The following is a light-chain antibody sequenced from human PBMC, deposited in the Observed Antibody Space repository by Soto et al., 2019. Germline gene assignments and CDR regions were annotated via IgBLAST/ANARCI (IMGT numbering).Light chain of an antibody. CDR1: QSVTSN. CDR3: QHYFNWPYT. J-gene: IGKJ5*01. V-gene: IGKV3-15*01. CDR2: GAS. Sequence: SPGERATLSCRASQSVTSNLAWYQQKPGRAPRLLIYGASTRATGIPARFSGSGSGTEFTLTISNLQSEDFALYYCQHYFNWPYTFGQGTRLEIK.